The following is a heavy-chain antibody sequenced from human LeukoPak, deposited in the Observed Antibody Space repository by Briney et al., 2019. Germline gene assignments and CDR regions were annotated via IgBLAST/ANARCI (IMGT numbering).Heavy chain of an antibody. Sequence: GASLKVSCKASGYSFIGYGISWVRQAPGQGLEWMGWISAYSGDTTYAQRVQGRVTVTTDTSTNTAYMELRSLRAEDTALYYCARGAGFKSGRTIHFFGMDVWGQGTTVTVSS. CDR2: ISAYSGDT. J-gene: IGHJ6*02. V-gene: IGHV1-18*01. CDR3: ARGAGFKSGRTIHFFGMDV. CDR1: GYSFIGYG. D-gene: IGHD2-21*01.